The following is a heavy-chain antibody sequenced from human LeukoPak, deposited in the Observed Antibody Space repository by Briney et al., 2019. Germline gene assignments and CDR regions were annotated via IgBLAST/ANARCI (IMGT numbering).Heavy chain of an antibody. J-gene: IGHJ6*03. V-gene: IGHV3-43D*03. D-gene: IGHD5-24*01. CDR1: GFTFDDYA. Sequence: GGSLRLSCAASGFTFDDYAMHWVRHAPGKGLEWVSLISWDGGSTYYADSVKGRFTISRDNSKNSLYLQMNSLRAEDTALYYSAKGRNDGYNIYYSYYMDVWGKGTTVTVS. CDR2: ISWDGGST. CDR3: AKGRNDGYNIYYSYYMDV.